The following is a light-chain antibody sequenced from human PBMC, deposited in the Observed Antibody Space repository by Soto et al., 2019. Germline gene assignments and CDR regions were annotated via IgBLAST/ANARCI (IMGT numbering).Light chain of an antibody. CDR1: QAIRND. CDR3: QQYDNYPLT. CDR2: AAS. V-gene: IGKV1-17*02. Sequence: IQMTQSPSSLSASVGDRVIITCRASQAIRNDLGWYQQKPGKAPKLLIYAASSLQSGVPSRFSGSGSGTEFTLTISNLQPDDFATYYCQQYDNYPLTFGGGTKVDNK. J-gene: IGKJ4*01.